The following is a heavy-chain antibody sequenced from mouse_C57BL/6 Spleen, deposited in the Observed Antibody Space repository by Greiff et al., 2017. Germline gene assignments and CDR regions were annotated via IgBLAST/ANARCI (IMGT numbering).Heavy chain of an antibody. CDR1: GFSFNTYA. CDR3: VGHWCCDGYSFDY. Sequence: EVQLQQSGGGLVQPKASLKLSCAASGFSFNTYAMNWVSQAPGQGLEWVGRIRRKSNNYATYYADSVKDRFTISRDASESMLYLQMNNSKTDDTAMYYGVGHWCCDGYSFDYGGQGTTLTVAS. D-gene: IGHD2-3*01. V-gene: IGHV10-1*01. CDR2: IRRKSNNYAT. J-gene: IGHJ2*01.